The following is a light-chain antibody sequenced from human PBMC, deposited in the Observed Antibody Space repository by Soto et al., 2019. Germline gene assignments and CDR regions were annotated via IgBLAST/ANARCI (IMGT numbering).Light chain of an antibody. V-gene: IGKV3-20*01. CDR2: DAS. CDR3: QQYASSPLT. Sequence: EIVLTQSPGTLSVSPGERATLSCRASQSVGRNYLAWYQQKPGQAPRLLIYDASSRATGIPDRFSGSGSGTDFTLTISRLEPEDFVVYYCQQYASSPLTFGGGTKVETK. CDR1: QSVGRNY. J-gene: IGKJ4*01.